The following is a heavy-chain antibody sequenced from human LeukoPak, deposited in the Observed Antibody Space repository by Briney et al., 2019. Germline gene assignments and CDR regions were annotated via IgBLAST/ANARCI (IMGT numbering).Heavy chain of an antibody. V-gene: IGHV3-23*01. CDR2: ISGSGGST. J-gene: IGHJ3*02. D-gene: IGHD3-10*01. Sequence: GGSLRLSCAASGFTFSSYGMSWVRQAPGKGLEWVSAISGSGGSTYYADSVKGRFTIYRDNSKNTLYLQMNSLRAEDTAVYYCAKVRVRLPGAFYIWGQGTMVTVSS. CDR3: AKVRVRLPGAFYI. CDR1: GFTFSSYG.